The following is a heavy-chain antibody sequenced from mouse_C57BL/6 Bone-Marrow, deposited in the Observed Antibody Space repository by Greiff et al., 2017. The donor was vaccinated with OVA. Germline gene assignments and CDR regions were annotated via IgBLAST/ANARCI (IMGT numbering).Heavy chain of an antibody. Sequence: VQLQQPGAELVRPGTSVKLSCKASGYTFTSYWMHWVKQRPGQGLEWIGVIDPSDSYTNYNQKFKGKATLTVDTSFSTAYMQLSSLTSEDSAVYYCARKGANWDAMDYWGQGTSVTVSS. D-gene: IGHD4-1*01. V-gene: IGHV1-59*01. CDR1: GYTFTSYW. CDR3: ARKGANWDAMDY. J-gene: IGHJ4*01. CDR2: IDPSDSYT.